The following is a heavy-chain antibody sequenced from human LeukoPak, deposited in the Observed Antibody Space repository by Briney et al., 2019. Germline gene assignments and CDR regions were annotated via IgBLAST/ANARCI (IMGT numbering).Heavy chain of an antibody. CDR2: IKSKTDGGTT. J-gene: IGHJ4*02. CDR3: TNYYDSSGYYYDY. Sequence: GGSLRLSCAASGFTFSNAWMSWVRQAPGKGLEWVGRIKSKTDGGTTDYAAPVKGRFTISRDDPKNTLYLQMNSLKTEDTAVYYCTNYYDSSGYYYDYRGQGTLVTVSS. CDR1: GFTFSNAW. D-gene: IGHD3-22*01. V-gene: IGHV3-15*01.